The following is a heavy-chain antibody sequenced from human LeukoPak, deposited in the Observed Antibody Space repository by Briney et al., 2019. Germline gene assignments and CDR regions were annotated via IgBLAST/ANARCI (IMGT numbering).Heavy chain of an antibody. CDR3: ARAPVSPVYDSIGYYYMDV. D-gene: IGHD3-22*01. J-gene: IGHJ6*03. CDR1: GYTFTGYY. Sequence: EASVKVSCKASGYTFTGYYLHWVRQAPGQGLEWMGWINPNSGGTNSAQKFQGRVTMTRDTSITTAYMELSRLGADDTAVYYCARAPVSPVYDSIGYYYMDVWGEGTTVTVSS. V-gene: IGHV1-2*02. CDR2: INPNSGGT.